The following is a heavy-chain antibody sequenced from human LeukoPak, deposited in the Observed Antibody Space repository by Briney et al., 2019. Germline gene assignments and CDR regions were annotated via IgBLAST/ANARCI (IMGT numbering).Heavy chain of an antibody. D-gene: IGHD1-14*01. CDR2: IYPGGSDV. CDR1: GYTFSNYW. J-gene: IGHJ5*02. V-gene: IGHV5-51*01. CDR3: ARESETSRRFYAP. Sequence: GESLKISCSGSGYTFSNYWIAWVRQTPGKGLEWMGVIYPGGSDVKYSPSFRGQVAFSVDESRTTAYLEWSRLKASDTAMYFCARESETSRRFYAPWGQGTLVTVSS.